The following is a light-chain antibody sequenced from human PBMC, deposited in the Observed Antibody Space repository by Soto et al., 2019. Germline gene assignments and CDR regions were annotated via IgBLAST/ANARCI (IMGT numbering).Light chain of an antibody. Sequence: QSVLTQSPSASASLGASVKLNCTLSSGHSNYAIAWHQQQSEKGPRYLMKLNSDGSHSKGDGIPDRFSGSSSEAERYLTISSLQSEDEADYYCQTWGSGIVVFGVGTKLTVL. J-gene: IGLJ2*01. CDR2: LNSDGSH. CDR1: SGHSNYA. CDR3: QTWGSGIVV. V-gene: IGLV4-69*01.